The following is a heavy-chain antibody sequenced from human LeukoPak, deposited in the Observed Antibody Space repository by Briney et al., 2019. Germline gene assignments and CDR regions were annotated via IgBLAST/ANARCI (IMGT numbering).Heavy chain of an antibody. CDR3: ARGGNTNWFDL. Sequence: SETLSLTCTVSGGSISSNSYYWGWIRQPPGKGLEWIGSIYYSGSTYYNPSLKSRVTISVDTSKNQFSLKLSSVTAADTAVYYCARGGNTNWFDLWGQGTLVTVSS. CDR2: IYYSGST. CDR1: GGSISSNSYY. J-gene: IGHJ5*02. V-gene: IGHV4-39*07. D-gene: IGHD2/OR15-2a*01.